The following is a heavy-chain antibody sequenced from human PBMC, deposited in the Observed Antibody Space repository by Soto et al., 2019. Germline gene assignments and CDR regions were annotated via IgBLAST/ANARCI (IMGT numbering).Heavy chain of an antibody. Sequence: SETLSLTCAVYGGSFSGYYWSWIRQPPGKGLEWIGEINHSGSTNYNPSLKSRVTISVDTSKNQFSLKLSSVTAADTAVYYCRYYDFWSGYYTFDYWGQGTLVTV. J-gene: IGHJ4*02. V-gene: IGHV4-34*01. CDR3: RYYDFWSGYYTFDY. D-gene: IGHD3-3*01. CDR1: GGSFSGYY. CDR2: INHSGST.